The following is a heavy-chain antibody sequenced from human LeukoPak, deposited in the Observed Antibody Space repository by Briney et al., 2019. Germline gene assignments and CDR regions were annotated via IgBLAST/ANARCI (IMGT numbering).Heavy chain of an antibody. CDR1: GFTFDDYA. J-gene: IGHJ4*02. D-gene: IGHD2-2*01. CDR3: AKGGTGVVPAATPFDS. CDR2: ISLKSGSI. Sequence: GGSLRLAWAASGFTFDDYAIHCVRQAPGKGLEWVSGISLKSGSIGYAGSGKGRFTISRHNAKNPLSLQMNSLRAEDRSLYYCAKGGTGVVPAATPFDSWGQGTLVTVFS. V-gene: IGHV3-9*01.